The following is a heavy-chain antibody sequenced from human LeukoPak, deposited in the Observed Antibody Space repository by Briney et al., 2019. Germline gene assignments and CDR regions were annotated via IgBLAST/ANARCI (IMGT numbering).Heavy chain of an antibody. CDR2: INHSGST. J-gene: IGHJ3*02. Sequence: PSETLSLTCAVYGGSFSGYYWSWIRQPPGKGLEWIGEINHSGSTNYNPSLKSRVTISVDTSKNQFSLKLSSVTAADTAVYYCASDRRYDFWSGYSDAFDIWGQGTMVTVSS. D-gene: IGHD3-3*01. CDR3: ASDRRYDFWSGYSDAFDI. CDR1: GGSFSGYY. V-gene: IGHV4-34*01.